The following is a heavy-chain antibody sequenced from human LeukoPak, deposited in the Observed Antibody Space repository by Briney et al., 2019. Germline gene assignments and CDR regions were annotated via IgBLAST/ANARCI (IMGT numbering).Heavy chain of an antibody. J-gene: IGHJ4*02. CDR1: GFTFSTYP. CDR2: ISYDGSQK. D-gene: IGHD3-10*01. CDR3: AKGRGELWFGEFARFDY. V-gene: IGHV3-30*04. Sequence: PGGSLRLSCAASGFTFSTYPMHWVRQAPGKGLEWVTVISYDGSQKYYADSVKGRFTISRDNSKNTLYLQMNSLRPADTAVYYCAKGRGELWFGEFARFDYWGQGTLVTVSS.